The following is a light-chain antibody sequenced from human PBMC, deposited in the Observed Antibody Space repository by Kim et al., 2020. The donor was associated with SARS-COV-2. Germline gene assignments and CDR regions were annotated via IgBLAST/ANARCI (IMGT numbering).Light chain of an antibody. CDR2: DAS. CDR3: QRRTNRLPYT. Sequence: EIVLTQSPATLSLSPGERATLSCRASQSIGYFLAWFQQKPGQAPRLLIYDASNRVTGIPARFSGSGSGTDFTLTISSLEPEDFALYYCQRRTNRLPYTFGQGTKLEIK. CDR1: QSIGYF. V-gene: IGKV3-11*01. J-gene: IGKJ2*01.